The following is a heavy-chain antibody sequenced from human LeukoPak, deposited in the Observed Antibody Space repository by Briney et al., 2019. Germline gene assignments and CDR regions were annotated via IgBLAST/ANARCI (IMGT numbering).Heavy chain of an antibody. J-gene: IGHJ4*02. D-gene: IGHD6-19*01. V-gene: IGHV3-23*01. Sequence: PGGSLRLSCAASGFTFSSYAMSWVRQAPGKGLEWVSAISGSGGSTYYADSVKGRFTISRDNSKNTLYLQMNSLRAEGTAVYYCAKDHGIAVAGTADWGQGTLVTVSS. CDR1: GFTFSSYA. CDR3: AKDHGIAVAGTAD. CDR2: ISGSGGST.